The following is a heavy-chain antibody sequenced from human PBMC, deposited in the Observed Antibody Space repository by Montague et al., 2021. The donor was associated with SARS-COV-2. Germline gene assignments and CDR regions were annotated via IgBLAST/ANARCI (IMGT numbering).Heavy chain of an antibody. V-gene: IGHV3-21*01. D-gene: IGHD3-16*01. CDR2: ISSDTLHT. CDR3: ARGGEIDVWAPFGH. CDR1: GFTFSRNS. Sequence: SLRLSCATSGFTFSRNSINWVRQAPGKGLEWVSTISSDTLHTFYAESVKGRFTISRDNAKNELYLQMNSLGAEDMAVYYCARGGEIDVWAPFGHWGQGTLVTVSS. J-gene: IGHJ4*02.